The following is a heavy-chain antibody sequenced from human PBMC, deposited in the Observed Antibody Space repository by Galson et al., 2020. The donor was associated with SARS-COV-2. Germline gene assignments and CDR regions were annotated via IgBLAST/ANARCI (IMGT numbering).Heavy chain of an antibody. J-gene: IGHJ2*01. CDR1: GGTFSSYA. CDR3: ARGGWQGGSGSYYYWYFDL. Sequence: SVKVSCKASGGTFSSYAISWVRQAPGQGLEWMGGIIPIFGTANYAQKFQGRVTITADESTSTAYMELSSLRSEDTAVYYCARGGWQGGSGSYYYWYFDLWGRGTLVTVSS. CDR2: IIPIFGTA. V-gene: IGHV1-69*13. D-gene: IGHD3-10*01.